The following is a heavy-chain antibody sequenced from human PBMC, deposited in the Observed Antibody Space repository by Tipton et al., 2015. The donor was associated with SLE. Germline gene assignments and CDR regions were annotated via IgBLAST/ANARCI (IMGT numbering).Heavy chain of an antibody. CDR1: GDSITSYY. V-gene: IGHV4-59*01. CDR3: ALSMTAASGPFDY. D-gene: IGHD6-13*01. CDR2: IYYNGHT. J-gene: IGHJ4*02. Sequence: TLSLTCTVSGDSITSYYWNWIRQPPGKGLEWIGYIYYNGHTNYSPSLKSRVTLSVDTSKNQFSLTLSSVTAADTAVYYCALSMTAASGPFDYWGQGILVTVS.